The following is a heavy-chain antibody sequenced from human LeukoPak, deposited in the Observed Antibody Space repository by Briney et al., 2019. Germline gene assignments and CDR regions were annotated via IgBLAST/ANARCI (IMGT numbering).Heavy chain of an antibody. CDR3: AREGSCSSTSCYGTNWFDP. CDR2: IKRDGSEK. CDR1: GFTFSSYS. D-gene: IGHD2-2*01. J-gene: IGHJ5*02. V-gene: IGHV3-7*01. Sequence: GGSLRLSCAASGFTFSSYSMNWVRQAPGKGLEWVANIKRDGSEKYYVDSVKGRFTISRDNAKNSLYLHMNSLRVEDTAVYYCAREGSCSSTSCYGTNWFDPWGQGTLVTVST.